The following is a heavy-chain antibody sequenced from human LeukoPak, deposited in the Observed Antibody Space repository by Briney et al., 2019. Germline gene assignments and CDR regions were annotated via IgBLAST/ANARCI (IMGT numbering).Heavy chain of an antibody. Sequence: GGSLRLSCAPSGFTFSSYAMSWVRQAPGKGLEWVSAISGSGGSTYYADSVKGRFTISRDNSRNTLYLQMNSLRAEDTAVYYCAKGLAQLWFYWGQGTLVTVSS. V-gene: IGHV3-23*01. CDR2: ISGSGGST. CDR1: GFTFSSYA. J-gene: IGHJ4*02. D-gene: IGHD5-18*01. CDR3: AKGLAQLWFY.